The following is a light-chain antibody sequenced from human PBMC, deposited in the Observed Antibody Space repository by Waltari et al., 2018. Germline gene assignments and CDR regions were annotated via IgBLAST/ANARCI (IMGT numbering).Light chain of an antibody. CDR3: YSTDSSGNHRV. CDR1: ALTKKY. Sequence: SYELTQPPSVSVSPGQTARITCSGDALTKKYAYWYQQKSGQAPVLVIYEDNKRPSGIPGGICGSSSGTMATLTVSGAQVEDEADYYCYSTDSSGNHRVFGGGTRLTVL. J-gene: IGLJ2*01. V-gene: IGLV3-10*01. CDR2: EDN.